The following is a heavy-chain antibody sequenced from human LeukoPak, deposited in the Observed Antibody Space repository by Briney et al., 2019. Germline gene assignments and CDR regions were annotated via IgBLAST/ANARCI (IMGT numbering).Heavy chain of an antibody. CDR1: GGSISSSSYY. J-gene: IGHJ4*02. CDR2: IYYSGST. D-gene: IGHD2-2*01. V-gene: IGHV4-39*07. Sequence: PSETLSLTCTVSGGSISSSSYYWGWIRQPPGKGLEWIGSIYYSGSTNYNPSLKSRVTISVDTSKNQFSLKLSSVTAADTAVYYCARGSYCSSTSCYYYFDYWGQGTLVTVSS. CDR3: ARGSYCSSTSCYYYFDY.